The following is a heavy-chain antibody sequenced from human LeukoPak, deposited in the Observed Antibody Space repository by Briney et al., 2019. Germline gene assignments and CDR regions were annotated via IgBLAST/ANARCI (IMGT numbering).Heavy chain of an antibody. CDR1: GFTFSSYA. D-gene: IGHD4-11*01. CDR3: AKGPDYSNYDWFDP. V-gene: IGHV3-23*01. CDR2: ISGSGTST. J-gene: IGHJ5*02. Sequence: PTGGSLRLSCAASGFTFSSYAMSWVRQAPGKGLEWVSAISGSGTSTYYADSVKGRFTISRDNSKNTLYLQMSSLRAADTAVYYCAKGPDYSNYDWFDPWGQGALVTVSS.